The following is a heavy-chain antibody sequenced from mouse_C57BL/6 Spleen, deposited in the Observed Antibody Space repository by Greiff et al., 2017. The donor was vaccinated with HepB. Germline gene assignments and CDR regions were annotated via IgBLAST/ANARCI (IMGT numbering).Heavy chain of an antibody. J-gene: IGHJ1*03. CDR3: AREGGDYDWYFDA. CDR2: INYDGSST. V-gene: IGHV5-16*01. Sequence: EVKVVESEGGLVQPGRSMKLSCTASGFTFSDYYMAWVRQVPEKGLEWVANINYDGSSTYYLDSLKSRFIISRDNAKNILYLQMSSLKSEDTATYYCAREGGDYDWYFDAWGTGTTVTVSS. CDR1: GFTFSDYY. D-gene: IGHD2-4*01.